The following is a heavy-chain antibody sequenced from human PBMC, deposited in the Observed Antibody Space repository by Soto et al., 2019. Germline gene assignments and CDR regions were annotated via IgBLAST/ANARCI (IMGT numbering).Heavy chain of an antibody. V-gene: IGHV1-46*01. CDR1: GYTFTSYY. CDR3: AREETTVTTSGPNFDY. J-gene: IGHJ4*02. CDR2: INPSGGST. D-gene: IGHD4-17*01. Sequence: ASVKVSCKASGYTFTSYYMHWVRQAPGQGLEWMGIINPSGGSTSYAQKFQGRVTMTRDTSTSTVYMELSSLRSEDTAVYYCAREETTVTTSGPNFDYWGQGTLVTVS.